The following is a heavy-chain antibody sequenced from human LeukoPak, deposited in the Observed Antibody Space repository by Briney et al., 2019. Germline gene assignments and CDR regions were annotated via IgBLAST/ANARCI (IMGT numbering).Heavy chain of an antibody. V-gene: IGHV4-31*03. CDR1: GGSISSGGYY. CDR2: IYYSGST. Sequence: TLSLTCPVSGGSISSGGYYWSWIRQHPGKGREWIGYIYYSGSTYYNPSLKSRVTISVDTSKNQFSLKLSSVTPADTAVYHCARSRGGAILTGYPNWFAPCGQGTLVTVSS. CDR3: ARSRGGAILTGYPNWFAP. D-gene: IGHD3-9*01. J-gene: IGHJ5*02.